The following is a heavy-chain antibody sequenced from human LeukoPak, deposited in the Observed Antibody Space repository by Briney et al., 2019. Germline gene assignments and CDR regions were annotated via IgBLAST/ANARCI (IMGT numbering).Heavy chain of an antibody. Sequence: GGSLRLSCAASGFTFSSYSMNWVRQAPGKGLEWVPSISSSCSYIYYADSVKGRFTISRDNAKNSLYLQMNSLRAEDTAVYYCARDTDSYYDYVWGSYRYPNWFDPWGQGTLVTASS. J-gene: IGHJ5*02. V-gene: IGHV3-21*01. CDR1: GFTFSSYS. CDR2: ISSSCSYI. CDR3: ARDTDSYYDYVWGSYRYPNWFDP. D-gene: IGHD3-16*02.